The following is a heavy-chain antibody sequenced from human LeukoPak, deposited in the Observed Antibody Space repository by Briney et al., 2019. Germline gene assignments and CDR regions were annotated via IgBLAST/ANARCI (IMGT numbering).Heavy chain of an antibody. J-gene: IGHJ4*02. CDR2: IYYSGST. V-gene: IGHV4-59*11. Sequence: SETLSLTCTVSGGSISSHYWSWIRQPPGKGLEWIGYIYYSGSTNYNPSLKSRATISVDTSKNQFSLKLSSVTAADTAVYYCARDPGKIDYWGQGTLVTVSS. CDR3: ARDPGKIDY. CDR1: GGSISSHY.